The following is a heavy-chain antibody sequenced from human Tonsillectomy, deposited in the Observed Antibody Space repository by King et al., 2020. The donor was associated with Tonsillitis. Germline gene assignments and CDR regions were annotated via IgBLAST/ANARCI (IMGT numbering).Heavy chain of an antibody. CDR1: GFTFSTCD. Sequence: VQLVESGGGVVRPGRSLRLSCAASGFTFSTCDMHWVRQAPGKGLEWVALLSYDGNIENYADSVKGRFTISRDNSNNTLYLQMNSLRAEDTAVYFCAKSGHSDILTGHPTFEDDYYYMDV. D-gene: IGHD3-9*01. V-gene: IGHV3-30*18. J-gene: IGHJ6*03. CDR3: AKSGHSDILTGHPTFEDDYYYMDV. CDR2: LSYDGNIE.